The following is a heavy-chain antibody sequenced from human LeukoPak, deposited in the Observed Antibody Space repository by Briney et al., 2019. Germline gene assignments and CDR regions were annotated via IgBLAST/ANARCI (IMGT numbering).Heavy chain of an antibody. D-gene: IGHD1-26*01. V-gene: IGHV3-21*01. CDR3: ARDRSEPENWFDR. Sequence: PGGSLRLSCAASGFTFNTNTMSWVRQAPGKGLEWVSSITSSSSYIHYADSARGRFTISRDNSKNSLYLQMNSLRDEATVVYYCARDRSEPENWFDRWGQGTLVTVSS. CDR2: ITSSSSYI. CDR1: GFTFNTNT. J-gene: IGHJ5*02.